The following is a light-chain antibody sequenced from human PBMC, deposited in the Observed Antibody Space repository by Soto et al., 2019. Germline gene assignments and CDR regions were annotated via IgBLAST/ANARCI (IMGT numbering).Light chain of an antibody. Sequence: DIQMTQSPSSLSASVADRVTITCRASQSIRRSLNWYQQKPGKAPKLLIYAASSLQSGVPSRFSGSGSGTEFTLTISSLQPDDFATYYCQQYNSYPWTFGQGTKVDIK. J-gene: IGKJ1*01. CDR2: AAS. V-gene: IGKV1-17*01. CDR3: QQYNSYPWT. CDR1: QSIRRS.